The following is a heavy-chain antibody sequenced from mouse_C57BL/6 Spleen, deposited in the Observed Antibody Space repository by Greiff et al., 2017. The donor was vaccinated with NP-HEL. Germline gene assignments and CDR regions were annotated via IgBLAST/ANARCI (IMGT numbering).Heavy chain of an antibody. J-gene: IGHJ2*01. CDR2: INPGDGAT. CDR1: GYAFSSSW. D-gene: IGHD2-5*01. CDR3: ARIDSNCFDY. V-gene: IGHV1-82*01. Sequence: QVQLKESGPELVKPGASVKISCKASGYAFSSSWMNWVKQRPGKGLEWIGRINPGDGATNYNGKFKGKATLTADKSSSTVYMPLSSLTSEDAAVYFCARIDSNCFDYWGQGTTLTVSS.